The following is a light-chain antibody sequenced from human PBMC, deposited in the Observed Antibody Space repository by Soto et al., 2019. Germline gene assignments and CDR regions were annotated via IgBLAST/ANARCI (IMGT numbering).Light chain of an antibody. Sequence: HSALTHPASVSGSSGQSITISCTGTSTDVGGYNYVSWYQQHPGKVPKLIIYEVSNRPSGVTSRFSGSKSGNTASLTISGLQDEDEADYHCNSYTTDSTYVFGTGTKVTVL. V-gene: IGLV2-14*01. CDR1: STDVGGYNY. CDR3: NSYTTDSTYV. CDR2: EVS. J-gene: IGLJ1*01.